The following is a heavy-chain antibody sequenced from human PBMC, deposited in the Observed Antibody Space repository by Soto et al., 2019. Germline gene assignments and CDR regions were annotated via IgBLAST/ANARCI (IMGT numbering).Heavy chain of an antibody. J-gene: IGHJ4*02. V-gene: IGHV3-21*01. CDR1: GFSLSDYS. CDR3: AGSSDDGRDN. Sequence: EVQLVDSGGGLVKPGGSLRLSCAASGFSLSDYSMNWIRQAPGKGLEWVASISSSSSFIHYAESMKGRSTISRDNAKNSLYLQMNSLSAEDTAVYYCAGSSDDGRDNWGQGTLVTVSS. D-gene: IGHD1-26*01. CDR2: ISSSSSFI.